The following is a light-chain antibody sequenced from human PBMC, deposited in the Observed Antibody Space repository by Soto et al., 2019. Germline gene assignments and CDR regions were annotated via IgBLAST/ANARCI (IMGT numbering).Light chain of an antibody. CDR3: QHYGGLWT. J-gene: IGKJ1*01. CDR2: DAP. CDR1: QSIGNR. V-gene: IGKV1-5*01. Sequence: DLQMTQSPSTLSPSIGDRISISCRASQSIGNRLAWYQQKPGTAPKVLIYDAPTLESGVPSRFSGSGSGTNFILTISSLQPDDFATYYCQHYGGLWTFGLGTKVEIK.